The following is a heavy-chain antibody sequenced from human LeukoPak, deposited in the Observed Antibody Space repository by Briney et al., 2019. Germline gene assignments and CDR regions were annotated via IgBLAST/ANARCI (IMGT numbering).Heavy chain of an antibody. D-gene: IGHD3-10*01. CDR2: ISHDGGLK. CDR1: GFTFSTYA. V-gene: IGHV3-30*04. J-gene: IGHJ4*02. CDR3: ARDRRGGSYLDS. Sequence: PGGSLRLSCAASGFTFSTYAIHWVRQAPGKGLEWVAVISHDGGLKYYADSIKGRFSISRDNSKNMMFVEVTSLTQDDTGVYYCARDRRGGSYLDSWGQGTLVTVSS.